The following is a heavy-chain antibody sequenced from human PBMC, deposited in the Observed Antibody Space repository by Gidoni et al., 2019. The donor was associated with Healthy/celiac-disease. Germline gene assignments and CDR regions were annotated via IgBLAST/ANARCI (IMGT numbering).Heavy chain of an antibody. CDR2: IYYSGST. CDR3: ARRWSIARGQNWFDP. V-gene: IGHV4-39*01. CDR1: GGSISSSSYY. Sequence: QLQLQESGPGLVKPSETLSLTCTVSGGSISSSSYYWGWIRQPPGKGLEWIGSIYYSGSTYYNPSLKSRVTISVDTSKNQFSLKLSSVTAADTAVYYCARRWSIARGQNWFDPWGQGTLVTVSS. J-gene: IGHJ5*02. D-gene: IGHD6-6*01.